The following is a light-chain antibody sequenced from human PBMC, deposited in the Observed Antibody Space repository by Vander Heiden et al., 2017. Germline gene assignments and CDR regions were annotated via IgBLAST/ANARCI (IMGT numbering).Light chain of an antibody. CDR1: QSVSGY. Sequence: EIVLTQSPATLSVSPGDRATLSCRASQSVSGYLAWYQQKPGQPPRLLIYDTSSRATDIPASFSGSGSGTDFTLTISSLEPEDFAVYYCQQRSNWPLTFGGGTKVELK. CDR2: DTS. V-gene: IGKV3-11*01. CDR3: QQRSNWPLT. J-gene: IGKJ4*01.